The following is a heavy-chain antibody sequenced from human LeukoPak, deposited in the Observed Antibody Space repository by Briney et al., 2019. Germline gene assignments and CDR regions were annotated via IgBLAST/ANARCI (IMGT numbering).Heavy chain of an antibody. V-gene: IGHV3-15*01. CDR2: IKSKTDGGTT. CDR3: AKDGDPSPNYYGSGSYQFDY. J-gene: IGHJ4*02. D-gene: IGHD3-10*01. Sequence: GGSLRLSCAASGFTFSNAWMSWVRQAPGKGLEWVGRIKSKTDGGTTDYTAPVKGRFTISRDDSKSTLYLQMNSLRAEDTAVYYCAKDGDPSPNYYGSGSYQFDYWGQGTLVTVSS. CDR1: GFTFSNAW.